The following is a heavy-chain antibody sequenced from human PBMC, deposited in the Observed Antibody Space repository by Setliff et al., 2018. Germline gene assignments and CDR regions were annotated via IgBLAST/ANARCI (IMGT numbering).Heavy chain of an antibody. CDR2: INHSGST. V-gene: IGHV4-34*01. CDR1: GGSFSAYY. CDR3: ARVPKIWVKGNYYSYYMDV. Sequence: TSETLSLTCAVYGGSFSAYYWSWFRQPPGRGLEWIGEINHSGSTNYNPSRKSRVIISVDTSLNQVSLELSAVTAADTAVYYCARVPKIWVKGNYYSYYMDVWGQGTTVT. J-gene: IGHJ6*03. D-gene: IGHD3-10*01.